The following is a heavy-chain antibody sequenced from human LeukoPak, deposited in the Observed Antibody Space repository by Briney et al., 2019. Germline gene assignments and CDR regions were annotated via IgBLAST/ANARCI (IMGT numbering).Heavy chain of an antibody. D-gene: IGHD1-26*01. CDR1: GFSFSSYS. CDR2: ISSSSSYI. CDR3: ASRSGSHFLM. J-gene: IGHJ4*02. V-gene: IGHV3-21*01. Sequence: PGGSLRLSCAASGFSFSSYSMNWVRQAPGKGLEWVSSISSSSSYIYYADSVKGRFPISRDNAKNSLYLQMNSLRAEDTAVYYCASRSGSHFLMWGQGTLVTVSS.